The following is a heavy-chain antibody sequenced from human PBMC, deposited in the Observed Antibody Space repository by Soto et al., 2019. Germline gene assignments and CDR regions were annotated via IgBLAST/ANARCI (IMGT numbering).Heavy chain of an antibody. J-gene: IGHJ5*02. CDR3: ARKSSSSSWFDP. Sequence: QVQLVQSGAEVKKPGASVKVFCKASGYTFSNYGISWVRQAPGQGLEWMGWISGYNGNTNYAQNFQGRVTMTADPSTRTAYMDLRSLRSDDTAVYFCARKSSSSSWFDPWGQGTLVTVSS. D-gene: IGHD6-6*01. CDR1: GYTFSNYG. CDR2: ISGYNGNT. V-gene: IGHV1-18*01.